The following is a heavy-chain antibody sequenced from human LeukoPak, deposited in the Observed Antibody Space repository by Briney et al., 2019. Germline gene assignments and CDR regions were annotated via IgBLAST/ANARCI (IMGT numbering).Heavy chain of an antibody. CDR2: IKQDGSEK. CDR1: GFTFSSYW. CDR3: ASTPRGAARPVYFDY. D-gene: IGHD6-6*01. V-gene: IGHV3-7*01. J-gene: IGHJ4*02. Sequence: GGSLRLSCAASGFTFSSYWMSWVRQAPGKGLEWVANIKQDGSEKYYVDSVKGRFTISRDNAKNSLYLQMNSLRAEDTAVYYCASTPRGAARPVYFDYWGQGTLVTVSS.